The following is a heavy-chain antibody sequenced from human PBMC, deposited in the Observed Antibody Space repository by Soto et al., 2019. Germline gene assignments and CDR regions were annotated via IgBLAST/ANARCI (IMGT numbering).Heavy chain of an antibody. V-gene: IGHV3-23*01. D-gene: IGHD6-13*01. Sequence: PGGSLRLSCAASGFTFSSYAMSWVRQAPGKGLEWVSAISGSGGSTYYADSVKGRFTISRDNSKNTLYLQMNSLRAEDTAVYYCAKDMRVLIAAAPDAFDIWGQGTMVTV. CDR2: ISGSGGST. CDR3: AKDMRVLIAAAPDAFDI. J-gene: IGHJ3*02. CDR1: GFTFSSYA.